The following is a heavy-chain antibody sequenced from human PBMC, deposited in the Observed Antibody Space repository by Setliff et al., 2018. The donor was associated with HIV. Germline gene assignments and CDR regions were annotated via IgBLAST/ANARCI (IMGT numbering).Heavy chain of an antibody. J-gene: IGHJ5*02. D-gene: IGHD3-22*01. V-gene: IGHV4-61*02. CDR1: GGSISSGNYF. CDR2: IYTSGST. CDR3: ARGTGYYYDSSGSSCFDP. Sequence: PSETLSLTCTVSGGSISSGNYFWNWIRQPAGKGLEWIGRIYTSGSTHYNPSLESRVTMSVDTSKNQFSLKLSSVTAADTAVYYCARGTGYYYDSSGSSCFDPWGQGTLVTVSS.